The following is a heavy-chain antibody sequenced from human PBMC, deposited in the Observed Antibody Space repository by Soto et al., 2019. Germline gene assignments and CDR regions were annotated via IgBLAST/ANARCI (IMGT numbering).Heavy chain of an antibody. CDR1: GYTFTSYG. Sequence: QVQLVQSGAEVKKPGASVKVSCKASGYTFTSYGISWVRQAPGQGLESMGWISAYTGNTNYAQKLQGRVTMTTDTYTSPGYMELRSLRSEDTAVYYCAGDDVGGARPIWYYWGQGTLVSLSP. D-gene: IGHD3-16*01. CDR2: ISAYTGNT. J-gene: IGHJ4*02. V-gene: IGHV1-18*01. CDR3: AGDDVGGARPIWYY.